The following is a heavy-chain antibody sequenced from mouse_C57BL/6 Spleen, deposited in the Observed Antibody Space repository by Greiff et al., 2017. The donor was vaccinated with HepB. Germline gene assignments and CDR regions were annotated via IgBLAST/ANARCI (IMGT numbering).Heavy chain of an antibody. CDR2: IDPSDSYT. CDR1: GYTFTSYW. Sequence: QVQLQQPGAELVMPGASVKLSCKASGYTFTSYWMHWVKQRPGQGLEWIGEIDPSDSYTNYNQKFKGKSTLTVDKSSSTAYMQHSSLTSEDSAVYYCAGGKLWRFAYWGQGTLVTVSA. CDR3: AGGKLWRFAY. D-gene: IGHD1-1*02. J-gene: IGHJ3*01. V-gene: IGHV1-69*01.